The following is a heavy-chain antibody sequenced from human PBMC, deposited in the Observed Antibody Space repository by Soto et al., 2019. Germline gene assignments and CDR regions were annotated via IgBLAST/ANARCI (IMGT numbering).Heavy chain of an antibody. CDR1: GFTFSDYY. V-gene: IGHV3-11*06. Sequence: GGSLRLSCAASGFTFSDYYMSWIRQAPGKGLEWVSYISSSSSYTNYADSVKGRFTISRDNAKNSLYLQMNSLRAEDTAVYYCAGITMVRGVKFDYWGQGTLVTVSS. D-gene: IGHD3-10*01. CDR2: ISSSSSYT. J-gene: IGHJ4*02. CDR3: AGITMVRGVKFDY.